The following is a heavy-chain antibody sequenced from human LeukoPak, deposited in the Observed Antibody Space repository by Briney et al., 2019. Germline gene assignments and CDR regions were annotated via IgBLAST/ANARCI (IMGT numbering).Heavy chain of an antibody. V-gene: IGHV3-30*04. Sequence: GGSLRLSCAASGFTFSSYAMHWVRQAPGKGLEWVAVISYDGSNKYYADSVKGRFTISRDNSKNTLYLQMNSLRAEDTAVYYCASRYSGYDYGFDYWGQGTLVTVSP. D-gene: IGHD5-12*01. CDR3: ASRYSGYDYGFDY. J-gene: IGHJ4*02. CDR1: GFTFSSYA. CDR2: ISYDGSNK.